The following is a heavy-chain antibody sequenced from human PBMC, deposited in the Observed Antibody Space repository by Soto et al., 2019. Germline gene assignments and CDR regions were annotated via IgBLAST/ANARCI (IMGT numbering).Heavy chain of an antibody. Sequence: QVQLQQWGAGLLKPSETLSLTCAVYGGSFSGYYWSWIRQPPGKGLEWIGEINHSGSTNYNPSLKSRVTISVDTSKNQFSLKLSSVTAADTAVYYCARGRRYFDWLLWFDPWGQGTLVTVSS. J-gene: IGHJ5*02. CDR3: ARGRRYFDWLLWFDP. CDR2: INHSGST. V-gene: IGHV4-34*01. D-gene: IGHD3-9*01. CDR1: GGSFSGYY.